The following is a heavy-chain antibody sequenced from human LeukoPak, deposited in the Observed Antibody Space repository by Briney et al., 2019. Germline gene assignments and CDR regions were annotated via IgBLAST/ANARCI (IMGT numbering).Heavy chain of an antibody. CDR2: ISGSGGST. J-gene: IGHJ4*02. CDR3: AKLNRRFPDY. Sequence: HPGGSLRLSCAASGFSFSNYAMSWVRQAPGKGLEWVSAISGSGGSTYYADSVKGRFTISRDNSKNTLYLQMNSLRAEDTAVYYCAKLNRRFPDYWGQGTLVTVSS. D-gene: IGHD2-21*01. CDR1: GFSFSNYA. V-gene: IGHV3-23*01.